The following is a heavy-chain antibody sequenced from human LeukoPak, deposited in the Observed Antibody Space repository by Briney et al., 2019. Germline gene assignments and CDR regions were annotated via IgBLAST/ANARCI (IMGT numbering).Heavy chain of an antibody. V-gene: IGHV4-4*07. D-gene: IGHD4-17*01. CDR2: IYTSGST. J-gene: IGHJ6*03. Sequence: SETLSLTCTVSGGSISSYYWSWIRQPAGKGLEWIGRIYTSGSTNYNPSLKSRVTMSVDTSKNQFPLKLSSVTAADTAVYYCAGAPRVTSRERDFFYYLDVWGKGTTVTVSS. CDR1: GGSISSYY. CDR3: AGAPRVTSRERDFFYYLDV.